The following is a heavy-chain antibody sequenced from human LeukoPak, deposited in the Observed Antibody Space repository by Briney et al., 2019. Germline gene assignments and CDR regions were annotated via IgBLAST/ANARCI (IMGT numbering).Heavy chain of an antibody. CDR1: GFTFDDYA. CDR2: ISWNSGSI. CDR3: AKGNNDILTGPDHGMDV. Sequence: GGSLRLSCAASGFTFDDYAMHWVRQAPGKGLEWVSGISWNSGSIGYADSVKGRFTISRDNAMNSLYLQMNSLGAEDTALYYCAKGNNDILTGPDHGMDVWGQGTTVTVSS. J-gene: IGHJ6*02. D-gene: IGHD3-9*01. V-gene: IGHV3-9*01.